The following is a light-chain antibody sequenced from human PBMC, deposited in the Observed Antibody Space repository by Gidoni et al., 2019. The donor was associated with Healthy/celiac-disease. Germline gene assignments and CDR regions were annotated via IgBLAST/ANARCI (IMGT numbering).Light chain of an antibody. CDR3: QQRSNWPLYS. CDR1: QSVSSY. Sequence: DMVLTQSPATRSLSPGEIATPSCRASQSVSSYLDWYQQKHGQAPRLLIFDASNRAPGIPARFSGSGSGTAFTLTIISLVPVDFAVYYCQQRSNWPLYSFGPGTKVDIK. CDR2: DAS. V-gene: IGKV3-11*01. J-gene: IGKJ3*01.